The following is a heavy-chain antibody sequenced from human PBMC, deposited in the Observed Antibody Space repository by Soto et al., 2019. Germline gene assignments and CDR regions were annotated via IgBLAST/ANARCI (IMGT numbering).Heavy chain of an antibody. CDR3: ARQVGSSSSCI. D-gene: IGHD6-13*01. CDR1: GDSISSSSYY. V-gene: IGHV4-39*01. CDR2: IYYSGST. Sequence: QLQLQESGPGLVKPSETLSLTCTVSGDSISSSSYYWGWIRQSPGKGLEYIGSIYYSGSTYYNPSLKSRVTISVDTSKNQFSLKLNSVTAADTAVYYCARQVGSSSSCIWGQGTLVTVSS. J-gene: IGHJ4*02.